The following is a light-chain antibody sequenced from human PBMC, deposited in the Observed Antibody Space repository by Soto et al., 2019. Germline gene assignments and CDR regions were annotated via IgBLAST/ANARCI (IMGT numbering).Light chain of an antibody. CDR2: GAS. Sequence: QLTQSPSSLSASVGDRVTITCRASQDISRYLAWYQQRAGKAPKLLNYGASTLQSGVPSRFSDSGSGTEFPLTISSLQPEDFATYHCQQLQRTPFTFGPGTTVDV. J-gene: IGKJ3*01. CDR3: QQLQRTPFT. V-gene: IGKV1-9*01. CDR1: QDISRY.